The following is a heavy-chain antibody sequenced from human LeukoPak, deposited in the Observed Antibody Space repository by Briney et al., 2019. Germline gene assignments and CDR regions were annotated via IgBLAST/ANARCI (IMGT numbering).Heavy chain of an antibody. CDR2: LSGSGRDT. Sequence: GGSLRLSCAASGFTFRNYVMNWVRQAPGKGLEWVSGLSGSGRDTYYADSVKGRFTVSRDNSKNTLYLQMNSLSADETAVYYCAKDQGSGSINWFDPWGQGTLVTVSS. V-gene: IGHV3-23*01. CDR3: AKDQGSGSINWFDP. CDR1: GFTFRNYV. D-gene: IGHD3-10*01. J-gene: IGHJ5*02.